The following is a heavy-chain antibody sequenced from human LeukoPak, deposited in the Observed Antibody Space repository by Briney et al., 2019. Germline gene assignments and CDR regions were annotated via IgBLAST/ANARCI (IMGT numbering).Heavy chain of an antibody. CDR3: ARGLDDSSGWYYFDY. D-gene: IGHD6-19*01. Sequence: SETLSLTCTVSGGSISSSSYYWGWIRQPPGKGLEWIGSIYYSGSTYYNPSLKSRVTISVDTSKNQFSLKLSSVTAADTAVYYCARGLDDSSGWYYFDYWGQGTLVTVSS. CDR2: IYYSGST. V-gene: IGHV4-39*07. CDR1: GGSISSSSYY. J-gene: IGHJ4*02.